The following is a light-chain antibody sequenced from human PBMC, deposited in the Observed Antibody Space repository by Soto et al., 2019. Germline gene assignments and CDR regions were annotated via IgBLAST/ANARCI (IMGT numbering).Light chain of an antibody. J-gene: IGKJ2*01. Sequence: EIVLTQSPGTLSLSPGERATLSCRASQTVASSYLAWYQQNPGQAPRLLIYGASSRATGIPDRFSGSGSGTDFTLTIYRLESEDFAVYYCQQYGSSPYTFGQGTKLEIK. CDR1: QTVASSY. CDR2: GAS. V-gene: IGKV3-20*01. CDR3: QQYGSSPYT.